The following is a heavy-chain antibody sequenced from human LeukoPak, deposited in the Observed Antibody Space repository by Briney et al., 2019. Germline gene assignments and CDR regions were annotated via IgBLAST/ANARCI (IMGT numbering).Heavy chain of an antibody. V-gene: IGHV3-9*01. CDR3: AKDLELRKNYYYYGMDV. D-gene: IGHD1-7*01. CDR2: ISWNSGSI. J-gene: IGHJ6*02. CDR1: GFTFDDYT. Sequence: GGSLRLSCAASGFTFDDYTMHWVRQAPGKGLEWVSGISWNSGSIGYADSVKGRFTISRDNAKNSLYLQMNSLRAEDTALYYCAKDLELRKNYYYYGMDVWGQGTTVTVSS.